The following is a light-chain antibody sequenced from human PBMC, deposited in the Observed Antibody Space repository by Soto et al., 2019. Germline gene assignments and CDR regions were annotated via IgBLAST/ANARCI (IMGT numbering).Light chain of an antibody. J-gene: IGLJ3*02. CDR1: SSDVGGYNY. Sequence: QAVVTQPRSVSGSPGQSVTISCTGTSSDVGGYNYVSWYQQHPGKAPKLMIYDVNKRPSGVPDRFSASKSGNTASLTISGLQAEDEADYYCCSYAGSYNWVFGGGTKLTVL. CDR3: CSYAGSYNWV. V-gene: IGLV2-11*01. CDR2: DVN.